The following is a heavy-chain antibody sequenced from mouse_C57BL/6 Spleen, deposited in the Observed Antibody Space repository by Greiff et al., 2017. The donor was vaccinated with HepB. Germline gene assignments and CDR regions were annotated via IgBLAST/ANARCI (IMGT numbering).Heavy chain of an antibody. CDR3: ARRYDYDGAY. D-gene: IGHD2-4*01. Sequence: VMLVESGAELARPGASVKLSCKASGYTFTSYGISWVKQRTGQGLEWIGEIYPRSGNTYYNEKFKGKATLTADKSSSTAYMELRSLTSEDSAVYFCARRYDYDGAYWGQGTLVTVSA. CDR2: IYPRSGNT. J-gene: IGHJ3*01. CDR1: GYTFTSYG. V-gene: IGHV1-81*01.